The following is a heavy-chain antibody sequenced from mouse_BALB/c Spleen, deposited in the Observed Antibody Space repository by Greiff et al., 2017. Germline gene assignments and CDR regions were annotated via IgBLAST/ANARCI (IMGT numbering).Heavy chain of an antibody. CDR3: ARDGYYYAMDY. CDR2: INSNGGST. J-gene: IGHJ4*01. Sequence: EVKVVESGGGLVQPGGSLKLSCAASGFTFSSYGMSWVRQTPDKRLELVATINSNGGSTYYPDSVKGRFTISRDNAKNTLYLQMSSLKSEDTAMYYCARDGYYYAMDYWGQGTSVTVSS. V-gene: IGHV5-6-3*01. D-gene: IGHD2-2*01. CDR1: GFTFSSYG.